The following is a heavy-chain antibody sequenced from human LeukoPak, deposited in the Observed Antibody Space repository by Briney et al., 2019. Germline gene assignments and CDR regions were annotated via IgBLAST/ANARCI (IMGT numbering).Heavy chain of an antibody. J-gene: IGHJ4*02. CDR1: RFTFSSCG. D-gene: IGHD1-14*01. CDR3: ATETIGRHYDY. V-gene: IGHV3-21*01. CDR2: IGPTGTDR. Sequence: GGSLRLSCAASRFTFSSCGFNWVRQAPGKGLVWVSSIGPTGTDRYYADSVRGRFTISRDNAKNSMYLQMDSLRDEDTAVYYCATETIGRHYDYWGQGTLPTVSS.